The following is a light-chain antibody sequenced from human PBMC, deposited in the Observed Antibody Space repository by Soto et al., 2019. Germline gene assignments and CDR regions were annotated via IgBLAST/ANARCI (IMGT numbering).Light chain of an antibody. V-gene: IGLV1-47*01. CDR3: AAWDDSLSGLV. Sequence: QSVLTQPPSASGTPGQRVTISCSGSSSNIGRNYVYWYQQLPGTAPKLLIYRNNQRPSGVPDRFSGSKSGTSASLAISGLRSEDEADYYCAAWDDSLSGLVFGGGTKLTV. CDR2: RNN. J-gene: IGLJ2*01. CDR1: SSNIGRNY.